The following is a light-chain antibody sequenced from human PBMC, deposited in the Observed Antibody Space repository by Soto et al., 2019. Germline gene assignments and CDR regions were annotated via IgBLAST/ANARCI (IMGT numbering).Light chain of an antibody. V-gene: IGLV2-14*01. CDR3: SSYTTSATLV. Sequence: QSVLTQPASVSGSPGQSITISCTGTSTDVGVYNYVSWYQQHPGKAPKVMIYEVTHRPSGVSNRFSGSKSGDTASLTISGLRSEDEADYYCSSYTTSATLVFGGGTQLTVL. CDR2: EVT. J-gene: IGLJ3*02. CDR1: STDVGVYNY.